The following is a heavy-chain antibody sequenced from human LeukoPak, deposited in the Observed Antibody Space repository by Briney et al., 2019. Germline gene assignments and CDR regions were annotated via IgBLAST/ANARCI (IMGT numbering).Heavy chain of an antibody. V-gene: IGHV3-30*02. CDR3: VRAQRPQYTTVWDNWFDP. CDR2: IRYDGSNE. Sequence: GGSLRLSCVVSGLKFRSYGMHWVRQAPGKGLEWVAFIRYDGSNEFYPESVKGRFSISRDNAKNSLYLHMNSLRAEDTAVYYCVRAQRPQYTTVWDNWFDPWGQGTLVTVSS. J-gene: IGHJ5*02. CDR1: GLKFRSYG. D-gene: IGHD2-2*02.